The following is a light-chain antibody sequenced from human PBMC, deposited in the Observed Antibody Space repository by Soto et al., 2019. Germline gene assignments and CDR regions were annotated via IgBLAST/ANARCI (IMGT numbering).Light chain of an antibody. CDR1: QSISTW. V-gene: IGKV1-5*03. CDR3: QQYNSYWT. J-gene: IGKJ1*01. CDR2: KAS. Sequence: DIQMTQSPSTLAGSLGHGGTITCRASQSISTWLAWYQPEPGKAPKLLIYKASSLESGVPSRFSGSGSGTEFTLTISSLQPDDFATYYCQQYNSYWTFGQGTKVDI.